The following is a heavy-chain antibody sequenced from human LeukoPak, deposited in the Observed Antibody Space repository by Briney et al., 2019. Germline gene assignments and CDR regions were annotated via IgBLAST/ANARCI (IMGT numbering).Heavy chain of an antibody. V-gene: IGHV4-59*11. D-gene: IGHD6-19*01. Sequence: SETLSLTCTVSGGSISSHYWSWIRQPPGKGLEWIGYIYYSGSTNCNPSLKSRVTISVDTSKNQFSLKLSSVTAADTAVYYCARDPFDGQWRDSNWFDPWGQGTLVTVSS. CDR1: GGSISSHY. CDR3: ARDPFDGQWRDSNWFDP. J-gene: IGHJ5*02. CDR2: IYYSGST.